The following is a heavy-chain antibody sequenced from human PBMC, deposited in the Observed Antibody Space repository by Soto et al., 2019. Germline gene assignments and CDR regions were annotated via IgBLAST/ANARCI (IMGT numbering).Heavy chain of an antibody. Sequence: SETLSLTCTFSCGSIISSSYYWGWIRQPPGKGLEWIGSIYYSGSTYYNPSLKSRVTISVDTSKNQFSLKLSSVTAADTAVYYCASHHPAVGNWFDPWGQGTLVTVSS. V-gene: IGHV4-39*01. CDR2: IYYSGST. CDR3: ASHHPAVGNWFDP. D-gene: IGHD6-19*01. J-gene: IGHJ5*02. CDR1: CGSIISSSYY.